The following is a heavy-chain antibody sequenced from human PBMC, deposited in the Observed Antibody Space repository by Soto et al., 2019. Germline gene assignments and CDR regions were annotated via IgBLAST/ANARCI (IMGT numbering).Heavy chain of an antibody. CDR3: AKGLVVAATLDYFQH. D-gene: IGHD2-15*01. Sequence: PGXSLRLYCAASGFTFTSYAMSWVRQSPVKGLEWVSAISGSGGSTYYADSVKGRFTISRDNSKNTLYLQMNSLRAEDTAVYYCAKGLVVAATLDYFQHWGQGTLVTV. J-gene: IGHJ1*01. CDR1: GFTFTSYA. V-gene: IGHV3-23*01. CDR2: ISGSGGST.